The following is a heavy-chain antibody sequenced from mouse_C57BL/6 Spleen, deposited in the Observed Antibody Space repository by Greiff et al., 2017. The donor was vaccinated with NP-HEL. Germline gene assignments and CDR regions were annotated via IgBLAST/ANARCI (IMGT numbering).Heavy chain of an antibody. CDR3: ARSDGNYDAMDY. J-gene: IGHJ4*01. CDR2: IDPSDSYT. D-gene: IGHD2-1*01. CDR1: GYTFTSYW. V-gene: IGHV1-50*01. Sequence: QVQLQQPGAELVKPGASVKLSCKASGYTFTSYWMQWVKQRPGQGLEWIGEIDPSDSYTNYNQKFKGKATLTVDTSSSTAYMQLSSLTSEDSAVYYCARSDGNYDAMDYWGQGTSVTVSS.